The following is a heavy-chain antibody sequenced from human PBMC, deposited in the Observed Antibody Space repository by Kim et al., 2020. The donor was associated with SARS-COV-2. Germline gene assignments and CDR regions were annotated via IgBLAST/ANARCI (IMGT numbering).Heavy chain of an antibody. Sequence: GGSLRLSCAASGFTFSSYGMHWVRQAPGKGLEWVAVIWYDGSNKYYADSVKGRFTISRDNSKNTLYLQMNSLRAEDTAVYYCAREVGDILTGYYSPLGYYYYGMDVWGQGTTVTVSS. CDR2: IWYDGSNK. V-gene: IGHV3-33*01. J-gene: IGHJ6*02. D-gene: IGHD3-9*01. CDR3: AREVGDILTGYYSPLGYYYYGMDV. CDR1: GFTFSSYG.